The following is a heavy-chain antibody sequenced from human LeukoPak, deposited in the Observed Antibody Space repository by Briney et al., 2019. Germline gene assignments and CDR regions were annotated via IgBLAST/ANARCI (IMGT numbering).Heavy chain of an antibody. CDR2: ISGSGGST. D-gene: IGHD2-2*01. CDR3: AKSLARDCSSTSCPKHYYYYYGMDV. J-gene: IGHJ6*02. CDR1: GFTFSSYW. V-gene: IGHV3-23*01. Sequence: PGGSLRLSCAASGFTFSSYWMNWVRQAPGKGLEWVSAISGSGGSTYYADSVKGRFTISRDNSKNTLYLQMNSLRAEDTAVYYCAKSLARDCSSTSCPKHYYYYYGMDVWGQGTTVTVSS.